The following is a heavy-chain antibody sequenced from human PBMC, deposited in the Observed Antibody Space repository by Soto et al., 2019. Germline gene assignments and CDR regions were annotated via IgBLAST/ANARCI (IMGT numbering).Heavy chain of an antibody. J-gene: IGHJ3*02. CDR1: GFTVSGKKY. V-gene: IGHV3-53*01. D-gene: IGHD1-1*01. CDR2: LYDLDGT. CDR3: ATWHLQEHAYDI. Sequence: GRSLRLSCAAFGFTVSGKKYVAWVRQAPGKGLEWVSALYDLDGTYYADSVKGRFTTSSDSSRTTVYLQMNSLRPDDTAVYSCATWHLQEHAYDIWGQGTMVTVSS.